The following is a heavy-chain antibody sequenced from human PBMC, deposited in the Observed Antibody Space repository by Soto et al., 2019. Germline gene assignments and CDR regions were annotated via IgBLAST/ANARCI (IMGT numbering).Heavy chain of an antibody. Sequence: QVQLVQSGAEVMKPGASVKVSCKASGYTFTSYYLHWVRQAPGQGLEWMGVINPSAGSTKYAEKFQGRVTMTRDTSTSTVYMELRSLRSEDTAVYYCARSEWELSRFDYWGQGTLVTVSS. J-gene: IGHJ4*02. D-gene: IGHD1-26*01. V-gene: IGHV1-46*01. CDR3: ARSEWELSRFDY. CDR2: INPSAGST. CDR1: GYTFTSYY.